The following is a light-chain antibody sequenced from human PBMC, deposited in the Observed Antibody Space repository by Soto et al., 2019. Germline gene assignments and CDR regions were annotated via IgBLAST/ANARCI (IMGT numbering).Light chain of an antibody. V-gene: IGLV3-1*01. CDR3: QAWDSSTVV. CDR2: QDS. Sequence: SYELTQPPSVSVSPGQTASITCSGDKLGDKYACWYQQKPGQSPLLVIYQDSKRPSGIPERFSGSNSGNTATLTISGTQAMDEADYYCQAWDSSTVVFGTGTKVTVL. J-gene: IGLJ1*01. CDR1: KLGDKY.